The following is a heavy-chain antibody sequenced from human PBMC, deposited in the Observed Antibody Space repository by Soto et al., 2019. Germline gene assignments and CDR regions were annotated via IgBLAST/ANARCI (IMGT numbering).Heavy chain of an antibody. CDR2: ISKDGDKK. D-gene: IGHD5-12*01. CDR3: AREWSVANPGY. J-gene: IGHJ4*02. CDR1: GFTFSNSS. Sequence: SGGTLRLSCAASGFTFSNSSMHWVRQAPGKGLEWLAVISKDGDKKYYADSVKGRFTISRDNSKIALYMIMNSLRPDYRPVHYCAREWSVANPGYWRQRAQVTVSS. V-gene: IGHV3-30-3*01.